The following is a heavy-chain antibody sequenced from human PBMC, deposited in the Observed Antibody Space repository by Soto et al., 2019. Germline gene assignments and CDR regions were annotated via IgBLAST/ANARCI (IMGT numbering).Heavy chain of an antibody. CDR3: ARASVVPAAQRGTTPRGYYYGMDV. V-gene: IGHV1-18*04. J-gene: IGHJ6*02. CDR1: GYTFTSYG. D-gene: IGHD2-2*01. Sequence: GASVKVSCKASGYTFTSYGISWVRQAPGQGLEWMGWISAYNGNTNYEQKLQGRVTMTTDTSTSTAYLELRSLRSDDTAGYYCARASVVPAAQRGTTPRGYYYGMDVWGQGTTVTVSS. CDR2: ISAYNGNT.